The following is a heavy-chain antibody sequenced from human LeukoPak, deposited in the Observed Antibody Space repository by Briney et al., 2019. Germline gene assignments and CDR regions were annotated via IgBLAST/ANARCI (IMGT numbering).Heavy chain of an antibody. CDR2: IYYSGST. V-gene: IGHV4-39*07. D-gene: IGHD5-18*01. J-gene: IGHJ4*02. Sequence: PSETLSLTCTVSGGSISSSSYYWGWIRQPPGKGLEWIGSIYYSGSTYYNPSLKSRVTISVDTSKNQFSLKLSSVTAADTAVYYCARESHTAMVIDYWGQGTLVTVSS. CDR1: GGSISSSSYY. CDR3: ARESHTAMVIDY.